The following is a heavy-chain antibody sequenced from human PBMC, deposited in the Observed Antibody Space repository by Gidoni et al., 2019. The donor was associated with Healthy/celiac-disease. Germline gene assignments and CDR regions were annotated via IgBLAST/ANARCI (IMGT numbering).Heavy chain of an antibody. Sequence: QVQLVESGGGVVQPGRSLRLSCEASGFTCSSYAMHWVRQAPGKGLEWLAVISYDGSNKYYADSVKGRFTISRDNSKNTLYLQMNSLRAEDTAVYYCARGAPAAFDYWGQGTLVTVSS. J-gene: IGHJ4*02. CDR2: ISYDGSNK. CDR3: ARGAPAAFDY. D-gene: IGHD6-25*01. V-gene: IGHV3-30-3*01. CDR1: GFTCSSYA.